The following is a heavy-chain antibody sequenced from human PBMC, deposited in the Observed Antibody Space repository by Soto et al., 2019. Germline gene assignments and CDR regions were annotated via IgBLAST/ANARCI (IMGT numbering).Heavy chain of an antibody. D-gene: IGHD3-9*01. Sequence: SLGLSCAASGFTFDDYAMHWVRQAPGKGLEWVSGISWNSGSIGYADSVKGRFTISRDNAKNSLYLQMNSLRAEDTALYYCAKDNNYDILTGYPHDGMDVWGQGTTVTVSS. CDR1: GFTFDDYA. CDR2: ISWNSGSI. J-gene: IGHJ6*02. V-gene: IGHV3-9*01. CDR3: AKDNNYDILTGYPHDGMDV.